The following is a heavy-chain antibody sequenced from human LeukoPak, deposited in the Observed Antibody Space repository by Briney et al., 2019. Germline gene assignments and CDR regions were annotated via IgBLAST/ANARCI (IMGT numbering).Heavy chain of an antibody. J-gene: IGHJ4*02. CDR3: ARGEFGVVDY. Sequence: ASVKVSCKASGYTFTSYDISWVRQATGQGLEWMGWMNPNNGNSGFAQKFQGRVAMTRNTSISTAYMELSSLRSEDTAVYYCARGEFGVVDYWGQGTLVTVSS. V-gene: IGHV1-8*01. CDR1: GYTFTSYD. D-gene: IGHD3-3*01. CDR2: MNPNNGNS.